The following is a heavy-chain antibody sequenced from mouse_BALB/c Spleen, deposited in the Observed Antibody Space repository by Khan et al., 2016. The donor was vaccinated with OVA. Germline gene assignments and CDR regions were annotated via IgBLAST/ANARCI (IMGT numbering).Heavy chain of an antibody. J-gene: IGHJ3*01. Sequence: QVQLKESGPGLVQPSQSLSITCTVSGFSLNYYGVHWVRQSPGKGLEWLEVIWSGGSTDYNAPFISRLSISKDNSKSQVFFKMNSLQSNDTAIYYCARNYDYDEGLAYWGQGTLVTVSA. CDR2: IWSGGST. CDR1: GFSLNYYG. V-gene: IGHV2-2*03. D-gene: IGHD2-4*01. CDR3: ARNYDYDEGLAY.